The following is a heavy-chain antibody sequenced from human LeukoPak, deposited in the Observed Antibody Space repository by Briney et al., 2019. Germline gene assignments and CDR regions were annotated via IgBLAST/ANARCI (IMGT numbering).Heavy chain of an antibody. D-gene: IGHD3-22*01. Sequence: GGSLRLSCAASGFTFTNYGTNWVRQAPGKGLEWVSSISSSSSYIYYADSVKGRFTISRDNAKNSLYLQMNSLRAEDTAVYYCARDGARSYYYDSSGSNWFDPWGQGTLVTVSS. J-gene: IGHJ5*02. CDR3: ARDGARSYYYDSSGSNWFDP. CDR2: ISSSSSYI. CDR1: GFTFTNYG. V-gene: IGHV3-21*01.